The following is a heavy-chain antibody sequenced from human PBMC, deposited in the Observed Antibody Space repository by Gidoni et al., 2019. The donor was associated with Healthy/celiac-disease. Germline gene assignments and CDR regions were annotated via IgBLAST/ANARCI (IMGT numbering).Heavy chain of an antibody. CDR2: INPSGGST. CDR3: ARDWRYYYDSSGYYYCWFDP. D-gene: IGHD3-22*01. Sequence: QVPLVHSGAEVKKPGASVKVSCQASGYTFTSYYMHWVRQAPGQGLEWMGIINPSGGSTSYAQKFQGRVTMTRDTSTSTVYMELSSLRSEDTAVYYCARDWRYYYDSSGYYYCWFDPWGQGTLVTVSS. CDR1: GYTFTSYY. V-gene: IGHV1-46*01. J-gene: IGHJ5*02.